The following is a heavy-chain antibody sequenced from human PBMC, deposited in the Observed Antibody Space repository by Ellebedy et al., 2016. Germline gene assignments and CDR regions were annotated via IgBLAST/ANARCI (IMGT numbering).Heavy chain of an antibody. V-gene: IGHV3-48*04. CDR3: TREAGGSFVDS. D-gene: IGHD1-26*01. J-gene: IGHJ4*02. CDR2: ISSSGSLK. CDR1: GFTFSSYS. Sequence: GGSLRLXCAVSGFTFSSYSFNWIRQAPGKGLEWVSHISSSGSLKFYADSLRDRFTISRDNAKNLLHLQMNSLTAEDTAVYFCTREAGGSFVDSWGQGVLVTVSP.